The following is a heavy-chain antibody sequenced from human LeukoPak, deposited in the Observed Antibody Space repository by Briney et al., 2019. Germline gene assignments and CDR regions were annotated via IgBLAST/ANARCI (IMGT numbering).Heavy chain of an antibody. Sequence: GGSLRLSCAASGFTFSSYGMHWVRQAPGKGLEWVAFIRYDGTNKYYADSVKGRFTISRDNSKNILYLQMNSLRAEDTAVYYCAPRVVVITAPFDYWGQGTLVTVSS. J-gene: IGHJ4*02. V-gene: IGHV3-30*02. CDR3: APRVVVITAPFDY. CDR1: GFTFSSYG. D-gene: IGHD2-21*01. CDR2: IRYDGTNK.